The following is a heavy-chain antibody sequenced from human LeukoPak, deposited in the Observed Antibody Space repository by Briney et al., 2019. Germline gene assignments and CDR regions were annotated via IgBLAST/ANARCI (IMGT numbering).Heavy chain of an antibody. Sequence: GGSLRLSCAASGFTFNNYIMNWVRQAPGKGLEWVSSISSSSDYIYYADSVKGRFTISRDNAKNSLYLQMNSLRGEDTALYYCARLHYGTFPPDYWGQGTLVTVSS. CDR1: GFTFNNYI. D-gene: IGHD3-16*01. CDR3: ARLHYGTFPPDY. CDR2: ISSSSDYI. V-gene: IGHV3-21*04. J-gene: IGHJ4*02.